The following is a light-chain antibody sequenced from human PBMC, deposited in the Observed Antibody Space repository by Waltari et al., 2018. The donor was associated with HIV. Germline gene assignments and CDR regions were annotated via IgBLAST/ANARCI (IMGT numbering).Light chain of an antibody. CDR2: EVI. J-gene: IGLJ1*01. CDR1: SSDVGGYNS. Sequence: QSALTQPPSASGSPGQSVTISCTGTSSDVGGYNSVSWYLPRPGKAPKLVVYEVIKRPSGVPDRFSASKSGNTASLTVSGLQAEDEGDYYCCSYAGWSDSWVFGTGTKVTVL. CDR3: CSYAGWSDSWV. V-gene: IGLV2-8*01.